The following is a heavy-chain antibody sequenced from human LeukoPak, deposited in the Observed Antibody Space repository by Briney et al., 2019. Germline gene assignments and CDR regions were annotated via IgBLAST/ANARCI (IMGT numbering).Heavy chain of an antibody. CDR3: AKCSSGWYLRGFDC. J-gene: IGHJ4*02. CDR2: ISGSGGST. CDR1: GSTFSSYA. D-gene: IGHD6-19*01. V-gene: IGHV3-23*01. Sequence: GGSLRLSCAASGSTFSSYAMSWVRQAPGKGLEWVSAISGSGGSTYYADSVKGRFTNSRDNSKTTLYLQMNSLRAEDTAVYYCAKCSSGWYLRGFDCWGQGTLVTVSS.